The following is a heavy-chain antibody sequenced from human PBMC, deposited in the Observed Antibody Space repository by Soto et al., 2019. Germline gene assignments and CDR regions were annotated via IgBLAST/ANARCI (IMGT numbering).Heavy chain of an antibody. Sequence: LSLTCRVSDGSISSYYCSWIRQLPGKVLEWNGYLYNRGSTNYNPSLKSRVTISVDTSKSQSSLKLSSVTAADPAEYYCARVWTTRRGDYYYGMDVWGQGTTVTVSS. V-gene: IGHV4-59*01. CDR2: LYNRGST. D-gene: IGHD4-4*01. J-gene: IGHJ6*02. CDR1: DGSISSYY. CDR3: ARVWTTRRGDYYYGMDV.